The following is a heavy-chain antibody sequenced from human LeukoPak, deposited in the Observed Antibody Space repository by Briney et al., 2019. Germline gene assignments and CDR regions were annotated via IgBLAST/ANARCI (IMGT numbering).Heavy chain of an antibody. V-gene: IGHV4-39*01. CDR2: IYYSGST. CDR3: AQTGYSYHGDY. D-gene: IGHD5-18*01. CDR1: GGSVSSSSYY. J-gene: IGHJ4*02. Sequence: PSETLSLTCTVSGGSVSSSSYYWGWIRQPPGKGLEWIGSIYYSGSTYYNPSLKSRVTISVDTSKNQFSLKLSSVTAADTAVYYCAQTGYSYHGDYWGQGTLVTVSS.